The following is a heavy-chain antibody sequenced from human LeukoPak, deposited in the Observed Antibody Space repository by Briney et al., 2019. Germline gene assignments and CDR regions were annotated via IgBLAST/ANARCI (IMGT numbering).Heavy chain of an antibody. J-gene: IGHJ4*02. CDR3: AKVRSSSTYDTFDY. D-gene: IGHD2-2*01. CDR2: ISGSDDNS. Sequence: GGSLRLSCEASGFTFSTYAMGWVRQAPGKGLEWVSVISGSDDNSYYADSVKGRFIISRDNSKNTLYLQMSSLRAGDTALYYCAKVRSSSTYDTFDYWGQGTLVTVSS. V-gene: IGHV3-23*01. CDR1: GFTFSTYA.